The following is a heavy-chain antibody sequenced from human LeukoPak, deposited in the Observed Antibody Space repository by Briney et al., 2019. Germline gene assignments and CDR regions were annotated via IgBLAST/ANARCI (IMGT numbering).Heavy chain of an antibody. V-gene: IGHV4-39*01. Sequence: SETLSLTCIISGGSISSYYWGWIRQPPGKGLEWIGSIYSSGSTYYNTSLQSRVTISIETSKNQISLRLSSVTAADTAMYYCAKSGGYGLIDYWGQGTLVTVSS. CDR3: AKSGGYGLIDY. D-gene: IGHD1-26*01. J-gene: IGHJ4*02. CDR2: IYSSGST. CDR1: GGSISSYY.